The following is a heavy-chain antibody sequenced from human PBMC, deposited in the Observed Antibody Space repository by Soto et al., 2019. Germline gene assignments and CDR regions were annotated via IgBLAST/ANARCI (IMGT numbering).Heavy chain of an antibody. V-gene: IGHV1-2*02. Sequence: QVQLVQSGAEVKKPGASVKVSCKASGYTFTDYHIHWVRQAPGQGLEFMGWINANNGGAGSAQQFQGRVTVTRDKSITTVDMELSNLRSDDTAVDYCAGEGGSETLQPSYNWFDTWGQGTLVTFSS. D-gene: IGHD6-25*01. CDR1: GYTFTDYH. CDR3: AGEGGSETLQPSYNWFDT. J-gene: IGHJ5*02. CDR2: INANNGGA.